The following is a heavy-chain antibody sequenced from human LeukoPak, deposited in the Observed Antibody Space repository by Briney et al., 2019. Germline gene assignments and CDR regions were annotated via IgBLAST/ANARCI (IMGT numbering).Heavy chain of an antibody. CDR1: GGSISSYY. J-gene: IGHJ6*02. CDR3: ARGHAVNYYGSGSYDGMDV. Sequence: SETLSLTCTVSGGSISSYYWSWIRQPAGKGLEWIGRIYTSGSTNYNPSLKSRVTMSVDTCKNQFSLKLSSVTAADTAVYYCARGHAVNYYGSGSYDGMDVWGQGTTVTVSS. CDR2: IYTSGST. V-gene: IGHV4-4*07. D-gene: IGHD3-10*01.